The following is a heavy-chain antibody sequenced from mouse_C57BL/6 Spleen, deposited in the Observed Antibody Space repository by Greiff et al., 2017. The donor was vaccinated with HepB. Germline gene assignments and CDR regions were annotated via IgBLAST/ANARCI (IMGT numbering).Heavy chain of an antibody. V-gene: IGHV1-26*01. J-gene: IGHJ2*01. Sequence: EVQLQQSGPELVKPGASVKISCKASGYTFTDYYMNWVKQSHGKSLEWIGDINPNNGGTSYNQKFKGKATLTVDKSSSTAYMELRSLTSEDSAVYYVASRGYSNYVNYFDYWGQGTTLTVSS. CDR3: ASRGYSNYVNYFDY. CDR2: INPNNGGT. CDR1: GYTFTDYY. D-gene: IGHD2-5*01.